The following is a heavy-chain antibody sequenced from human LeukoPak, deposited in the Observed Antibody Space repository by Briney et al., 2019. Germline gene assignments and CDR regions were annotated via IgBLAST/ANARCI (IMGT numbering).Heavy chain of an antibody. CDR2: IWYDGSNK. V-gene: IGHV3-33*06. CDR3: AKDLGYAAGIDY. J-gene: IGHJ4*02. CDR1: RFTFSSYA. Sequence: PGGSLRLSCEASRFTFSSYAMSWVRQAPGKGLEWVAVIWYDGSNKYYADSVKGRFTISRDNSKNTLYLQMNSLRAEDTAMYYCAKDLGYAAGIDYWGQGTLVTVSS. D-gene: IGHD6-13*01.